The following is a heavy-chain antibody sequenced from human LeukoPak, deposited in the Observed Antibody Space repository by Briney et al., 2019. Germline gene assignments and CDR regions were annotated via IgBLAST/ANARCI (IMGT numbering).Heavy chain of an antibody. CDR1: GFTFSSYA. CDR3: ARVRGAFDI. D-gene: IGHD3-3*01. Sequence: GGTLRLSCAASGFTFSSYAMHWVRQAPGKGLEWVAVISYDGSNKYYADSVKGRFTISRDNSKNTLYLQMNSLRAEDTAVYYCARVRGAFDIWGQGTMVTVSS. V-gene: IGHV3-30-3*01. J-gene: IGHJ3*02. CDR2: ISYDGSNK.